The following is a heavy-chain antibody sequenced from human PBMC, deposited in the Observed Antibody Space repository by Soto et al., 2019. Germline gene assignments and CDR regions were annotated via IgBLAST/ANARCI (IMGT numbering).Heavy chain of an antibody. CDR3: AKDPASARAAGGGYFQR. V-gene: IGHV3-23*01. D-gene: IGHD6-13*01. CDR1: GFTFSSYA. J-gene: IGHJ1*01. Sequence: EVQLLESGGGLVQPGGSLRLSCAASGFTFSSYAMSWVRQAPGKGLEWVSAISGSGGSKYYADSVKGRFTISRDNSKNTVYLEMNCVRAEDTAVYYCAKDPASARAAGGGYFQRWGQGTVVTVSS. CDR2: ISGSGGSK.